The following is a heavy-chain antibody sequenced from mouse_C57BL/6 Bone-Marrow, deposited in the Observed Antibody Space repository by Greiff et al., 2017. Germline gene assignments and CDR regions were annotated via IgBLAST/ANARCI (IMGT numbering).Heavy chain of an antibody. V-gene: IGHV1-76*01. J-gene: IGHJ2*01. CDR1: GYTFTDYY. CDR3: ARRLGDY. D-gene: IGHD4-1*01. CDR2: IYPGSGNT. Sequence: VQLQQSGAELVRPGASVKLSCKASGYTFTDYYINWVKQRPGQGLEWIARIYPGSGNTYYNEKFKGKATLTAEKSSSTAYMQLSSLTSEYSAGYVCARRLGDYWGQGTTLTVSS.